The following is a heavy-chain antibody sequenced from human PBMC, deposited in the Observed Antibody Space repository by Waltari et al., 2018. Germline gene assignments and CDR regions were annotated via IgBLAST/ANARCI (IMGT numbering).Heavy chain of an antibody. CDR1: GYSFTSDW. CDR3: ARRPFYDFWSGYHFDY. D-gene: IGHD3-3*01. Sequence: EVQLVQSGAEVKKPGESLKISCKGSGYSFTSDWIGWVRQRPGKGLEWMGIIYPADSATRYSPSFQGQVTISAHKSNSTAYLQWSSLKASDTAMYYCARRPFYDFWSGYHFDYWGQGTLVTFSS. CDR2: IYPADSAT. V-gene: IGHV5-51*01. J-gene: IGHJ4*02.